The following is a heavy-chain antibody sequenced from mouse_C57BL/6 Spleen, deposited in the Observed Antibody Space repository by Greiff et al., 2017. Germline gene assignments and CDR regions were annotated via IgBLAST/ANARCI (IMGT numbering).Heavy chain of an antibody. CDR1: GYTFTSYW. V-gene: IGHV1-50*01. CDR3: ARRNYYGSSGAWFAY. CDR2: IDPSDSYT. J-gene: IGHJ3*01. Sequence: QVQLQQPGAELVKPGASVKLSCKASGYTFTSYWMQWVKQRPGQGLEWIGEIDPSDSYTNYNQKFKGKATLTVDTSSSTAYMQLSSLTSVDSAVYYCARRNYYGSSGAWFAYWGQGTLVTVSA. D-gene: IGHD1-1*01.